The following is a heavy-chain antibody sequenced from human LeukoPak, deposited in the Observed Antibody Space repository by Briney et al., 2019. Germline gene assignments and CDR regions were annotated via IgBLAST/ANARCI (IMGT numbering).Heavy chain of an antibody. J-gene: IGHJ4*02. CDR3: ARDHYYDSSGLGD. D-gene: IGHD3-22*01. CDR1: GYTFTGYY. V-gene: IGHV1-2*02. Sequence: ASVKVSCKASGYTFTGYYMHWVRQAPGQRLEWMGWINPNSGGTNYAQKFQGRVTMTRDTSISTAYMELSRLRSDDTAVYYCARDHYYDSSGLGDWGQGTLVTVSS. CDR2: INPNSGGT.